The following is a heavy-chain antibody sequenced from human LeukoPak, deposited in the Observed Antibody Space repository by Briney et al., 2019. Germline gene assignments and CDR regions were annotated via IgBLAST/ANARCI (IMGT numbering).Heavy chain of an antibody. Sequence: SETLSLTCTVSGGSISSYYWSWIRQPAGKGLEWIGRIYTSGSTNYTPSLKSRVTMSVDTSKNQFSLKLSSVTAADTAVYYCARDMAATVWYFDLWGRGTLVTVSS. J-gene: IGHJ2*01. CDR2: IYTSGST. CDR3: ARDMAATVWYFDL. V-gene: IGHV4-4*07. CDR1: GGSISSYY. D-gene: IGHD2-15*01.